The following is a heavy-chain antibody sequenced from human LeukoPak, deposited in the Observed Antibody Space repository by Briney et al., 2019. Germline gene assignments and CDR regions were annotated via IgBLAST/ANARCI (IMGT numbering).Heavy chain of an antibody. CDR1: GFSFSSYG. J-gene: IGHJ4*02. D-gene: IGHD6-13*01. CDR2: INNRADET. CDR3: ARDLSAAGVFDY. V-gene: IGHV3-23*01. Sequence: GGSLTLSCAASGFSFSSYGMSWFRQAPGKGLEWVATINNRADETHYADSVVGRFSIFRDNSKNTLYLQMNSLRAEDTAVYYCARDLSAAGVFDYWGQGTLVTVSS.